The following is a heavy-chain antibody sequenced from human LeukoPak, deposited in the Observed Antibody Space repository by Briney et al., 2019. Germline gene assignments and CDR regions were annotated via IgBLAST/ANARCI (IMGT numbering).Heavy chain of an antibody. J-gene: IGHJ4*02. CDR3: ARGQFQRDY. V-gene: IGHV4-34*01. D-gene: IGHD5-24*01. CDR2: INHSGRT. Sequence: SETLSLTCAVYGGSFSGYYWNWIRQHPGKGLEWIGEINHSGRTKYNPSLKSRVTISVDTSKNQFSLILSSVTAADTAVYYCARGQFQRDYWGQGTLVTVSS. CDR1: GGSFSGYY.